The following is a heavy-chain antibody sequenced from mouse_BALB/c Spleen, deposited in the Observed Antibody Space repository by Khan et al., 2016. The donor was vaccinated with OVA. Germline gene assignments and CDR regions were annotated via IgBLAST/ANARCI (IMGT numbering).Heavy chain of an antibody. CDR3: AGMARK. V-gene: IGHV14-3*02. CDR1: GLTITDTY. CDR2: IDPPNGNT. J-gene: IGHJ2*01. Sequence: VQLQQPGPELLKSCATVKLSCTASGLTITDTYMHWLKQWPEEGLVWIGRIDPPNGNTKYDPKFQGKASITADTSSNPAYLQLTSLTSEDTAFYYCAGMARKWGQGTTLTVSS.